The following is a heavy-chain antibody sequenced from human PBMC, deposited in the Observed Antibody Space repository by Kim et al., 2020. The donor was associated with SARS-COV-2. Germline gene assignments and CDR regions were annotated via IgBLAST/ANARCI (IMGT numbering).Heavy chain of an antibody. CDR3: AGAIDDSFWFDP. CDR1: GGSISSSSYY. V-gene: IGHV4-39*01. Sequence: SETLSLTCTVSGGSISSSSYYWGWIRQPPGKGLEWIGSIYYSGSTYYNPSLKSRVTISVDTSKNQFSLKLSSVTAADTAVYYCAGAIDDSFWFDPWGQGTLVTVSS. D-gene: IGHD2-2*01. J-gene: IGHJ5*02. CDR2: IYYSGST.